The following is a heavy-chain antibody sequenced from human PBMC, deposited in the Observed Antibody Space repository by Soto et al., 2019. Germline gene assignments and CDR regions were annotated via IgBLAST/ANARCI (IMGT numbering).Heavy chain of an antibody. V-gene: IGHV3-15*01. Sequence: EVQLVESGGGLVKPGGSLRLSCAASGFTFSNAWMSWVRQAPGKGLEWVGRIKSKTDGGTTDYAAPVKGEFTISRDDSKNTLYLQVNSVKTEDTAVYYCTTDLLGDLSYWGQGTLVTVSS. CDR1: GFTFSNAW. J-gene: IGHJ4*02. D-gene: IGHD4-17*01. CDR2: IKSKTDGGTT. CDR3: TTDLLGDLSY.